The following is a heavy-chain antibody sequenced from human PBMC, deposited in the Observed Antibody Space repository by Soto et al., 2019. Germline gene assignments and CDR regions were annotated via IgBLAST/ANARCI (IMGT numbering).Heavy chain of an antibody. J-gene: IGHJ5*02. V-gene: IGHV5-51*01. D-gene: IGHD6-6*01. CDR1: GYSFTSYW. Sequence: ESLKTSCKGAGYSFTSYWIGWVRQMRWKGLEWMGIIYPCDSDTRYSPSFQGQVTISADKSISTAYLQWSSLKASDTAMYYCARLQYSSSQNWFDPWGQGPMVTVS. CDR3: ARLQYSSSQNWFDP. CDR2: IYPCDSDT.